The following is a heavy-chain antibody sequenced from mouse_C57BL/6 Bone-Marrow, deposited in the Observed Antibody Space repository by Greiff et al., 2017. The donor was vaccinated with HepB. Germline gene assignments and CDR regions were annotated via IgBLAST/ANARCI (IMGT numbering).Heavy chain of an antibody. D-gene: IGHD1-1*01. V-gene: IGHV1-5*01. CDR3: TRRITTPHWYFDV. CDR1: GYTFTSYW. CDR2: IYPGNSDT. J-gene: IGHJ1*03. Sequence: DVQLQESGTVLARPGASVKMSCKTSGYTFTSYWMHWVKQRPGQGLEWIGAIYPGNSDTSYNQKFKGKAKLTAVTSASTAYMELSSLTNEDSAVYYCTRRITTPHWYFDVWGTGTTVTVSS.